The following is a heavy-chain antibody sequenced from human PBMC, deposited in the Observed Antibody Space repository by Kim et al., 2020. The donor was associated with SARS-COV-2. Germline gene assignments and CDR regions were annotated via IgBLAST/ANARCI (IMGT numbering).Heavy chain of an antibody. V-gene: IGHV3-33*01. Sequence: GGSLRLSCAASGFTFSSYGMHWVRQAPGKGLEWVAVIWYDGSNKYYADSVKGRFTISRDNSKNTLYLQMNSLRAEDTAVYYCARDFRAGAFDIWGQGTMVTVSS. J-gene: IGHJ3*02. CDR3: ARDFRAGAFDI. CDR1: GFTFSSYG. CDR2: IWYDGSNK.